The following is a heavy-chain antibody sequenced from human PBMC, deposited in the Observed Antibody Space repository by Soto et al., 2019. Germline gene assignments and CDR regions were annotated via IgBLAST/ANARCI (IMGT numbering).Heavy chain of an antibody. Sequence: QVQLVESGGGVVQPGRSLRLSCAASGFTFSSYAMHWVRQAPGKGLEWVAVISYDGSNKYYADSVKGRFTISRDNSKNTLYLQMNSLGAEDTAVYYCARGPSSIAAPFFDYGGQVTLVTVSS. CDR1: GFTFSSYA. D-gene: IGHD6-6*01. CDR2: ISYDGSNK. V-gene: IGHV3-30-3*01. CDR3: ARGPSSIAAPFFDY. J-gene: IGHJ4*02.